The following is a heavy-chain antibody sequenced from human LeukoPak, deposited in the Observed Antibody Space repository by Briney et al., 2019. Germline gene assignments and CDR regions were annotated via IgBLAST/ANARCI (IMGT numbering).Heavy chain of an antibody. Sequence: SETLSLTCTVAGGSISSYYWSRIRQPPGKGLEWIGYIYTSGSTNYNPSLKSRVTISVDTSKNQFSLKLSSVTAADTAVYYCARHLPTDYYDSSGYYFDYWGQGTLVTVSS. CDR2: IYTSGST. J-gene: IGHJ4*02. CDR3: ARHLPTDYYDSSGYYFDY. D-gene: IGHD3-22*01. V-gene: IGHV4-4*09. CDR1: GGSISSYY.